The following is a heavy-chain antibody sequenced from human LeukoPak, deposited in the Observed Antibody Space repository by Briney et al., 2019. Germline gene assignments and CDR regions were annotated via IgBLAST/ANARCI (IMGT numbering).Heavy chain of an antibody. V-gene: IGHV3-7*01. J-gene: IGHJ4*02. CDR2: IKQDGSEK. D-gene: IGHD3-10*01. Sequence: GGSLRLSCAASGFTFGNYWMSWVRQAPGKGLEWVANIKQDGSEKYYVDSVKGRFTISRDNARNSLYLQMNSLRTEDTAVYYCAGAPYFYGSGQSQNLRYFDYWGQGTLVTVSS. CDR3: AGAPYFYGSGQSQNLRYFDY. CDR1: GFTFGNYW.